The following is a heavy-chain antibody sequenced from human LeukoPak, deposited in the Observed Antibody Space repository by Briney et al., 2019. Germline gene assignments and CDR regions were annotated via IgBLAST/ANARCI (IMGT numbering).Heavy chain of an antibody. J-gene: IGHJ4*02. CDR1: GGSFGGYY. CDR2: INHSGST. V-gene: IGHV4-34*01. Sequence: PSETLSLTCAVYGGSFGGYYWSWIRQPPGKGLEWIGEINHSGSTNYNPSLKSRVTISVDTSKNQFSLKLSSVTAADTAVYYCAGQYCSSTSCYVDYWGQGTLVTVSS. D-gene: IGHD2-2*01. CDR3: AGQYCSSTSCYVDY.